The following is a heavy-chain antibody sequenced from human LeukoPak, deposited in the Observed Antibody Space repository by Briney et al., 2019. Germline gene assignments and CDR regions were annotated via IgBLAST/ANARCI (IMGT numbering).Heavy chain of an antibody. CDR3: ARGDSDHYITFDC. CDR1: GFNLSAYS. CDR2: ISRSSAAI. J-gene: IGHJ4*02. V-gene: IGHV3-48*01. Sequence: GGSLRLSCAASGFNLSAYSMNWVRQAPGKGLEWVSYISRSSAAIYDADSVKGRFTISRDNAKNLLFLQMNSLGVEDTALYYCARGDSDHYITFDCWGQGTLVTVSS. D-gene: IGHD4-17*01.